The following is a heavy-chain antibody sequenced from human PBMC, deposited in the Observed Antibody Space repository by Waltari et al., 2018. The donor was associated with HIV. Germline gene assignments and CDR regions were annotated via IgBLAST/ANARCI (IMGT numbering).Heavy chain of an antibody. CDR1: GFTFSSYW. D-gene: IGHD2-15*01. CDR2: IKSNESTT. V-gene: IGHV3-74*01. CDR3: ARGFRVACSGGTCYSHY. Sequence: EVQLVESGGGLVQPGGSLRLSCAASGFTFSSYWMHWVRQAPGKGLVWVSHIKSNESTTNYADSVKGRFTISRDNAKNTLYLQMNSLRAEDTATYYCARGFRVACSGGTCYSHYWGQGTLVTVSS. J-gene: IGHJ4*02.